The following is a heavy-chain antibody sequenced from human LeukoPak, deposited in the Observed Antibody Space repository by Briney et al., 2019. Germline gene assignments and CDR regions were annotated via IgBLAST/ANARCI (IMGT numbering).Heavy chain of an antibody. D-gene: IGHD3-3*01. Sequence: VASVKVSCKASGYTFTGYYMHWVRQAPGQGLEWMGRINPNSGGTNYAQKFQGRVTMTRDTSIRTAYLELSRLRSDDTAVYYCARVGPAGILRFLEWFDYWGQGTLVTVSS. J-gene: IGHJ4*02. CDR2: INPNSGGT. CDR1: GYTFTGYY. CDR3: ARVGPAGILRFLEWFDY. V-gene: IGHV1-2*06.